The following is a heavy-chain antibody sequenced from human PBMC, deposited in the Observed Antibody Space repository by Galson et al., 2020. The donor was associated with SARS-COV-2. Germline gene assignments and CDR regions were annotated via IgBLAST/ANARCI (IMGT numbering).Heavy chain of an antibody. V-gene: IGHV5-51*01. CDR2: IYPGDSDT. CDR3: ARLSIVVTAKEEYYFDY. D-gene: IGHD2-21*02. CDR1: GYSFTSYW. Sequence: GESLKIPCKGSGYSFTSYWIAWVRQMPGKGLEWMGIIYPGDSDTRYSPSFQGQVTISADKSISTAYLQWSSLKASDTAMYYCARLSIVVTAKEEYYFDYWGQGTLVTVSS. J-gene: IGHJ4*02.